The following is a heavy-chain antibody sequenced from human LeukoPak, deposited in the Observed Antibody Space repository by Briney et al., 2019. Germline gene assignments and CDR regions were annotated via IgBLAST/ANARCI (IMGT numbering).Heavy chain of an antibody. J-gene: IGHJ5*02. CDR2: IYTSGST. V-gene: IGHV4-4*07. CDR1: GGSISSYY. CDR3: ARSDLGYCSSTSCYDWFDP. D-gene: IGHD2-2*01. Sequence: SETLSLTCTVSGGSISSYYWSWIRQPPGKGLEWIGRIYTSGSTNYNPSLKSRVTMSVDTSKNQFSLKLSSVTAADTAVYYCARSDLGYCSSTSCYDWFDPWGQGTLVTVSS.